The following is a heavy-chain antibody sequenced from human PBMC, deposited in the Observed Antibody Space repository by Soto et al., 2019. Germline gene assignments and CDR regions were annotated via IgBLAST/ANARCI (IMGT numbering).Heavy chain of an antibody. CDR1: GYTFTDYY. D-gene: IGHD2-2*01. Sequence: ASVKVSCKASGYTFTDYYIHWVRQAPGQGLEWVGWINPDSGGTNLAQRFQGRVTMTSDTSINTAYMELSSLRSDDTAVYYCAIRTGQLAIISEFDGDWFFEVWGRGTLVTVS. CDR3: AIRTGQLAIISEFDGDWFFEV. V-gene: IGHV1-2*02. J-gene: IGHJ2*01. CDR2: INPDSGGT.